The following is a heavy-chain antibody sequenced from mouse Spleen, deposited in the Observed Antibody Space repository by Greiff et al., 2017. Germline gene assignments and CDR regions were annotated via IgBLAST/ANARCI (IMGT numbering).Heavy chain of an antibody. CDR3: ARGGYDDTFAY. Sequence: DVMLVESGGGLVKLGGSLKLSCAASGFTFSSYAMSWVRQTPEKRLEWVATISSGGGNTYYPDSVKGRFTISRDNAKNTLYLQMSSLKSEDTAMYYCARGGYDDTFAYWGQGTLVTVSA. V-gene: IGHV5-9*01. CDR1: GFTFSSYA. J-gene: IGHJ3*01. D-gene: IGHD2-14*01. CDR2: ISSGGGNT.